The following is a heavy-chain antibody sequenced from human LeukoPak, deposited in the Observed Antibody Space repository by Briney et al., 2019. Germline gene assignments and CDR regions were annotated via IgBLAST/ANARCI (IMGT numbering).Heavy chain of an antibody. CDR2: FSCSVDTT. CDR3: AKATLPTCGGARCYYFDN. Sequence: GGSLRLSCAASGFTFTSYAMSWVRHTQGAVLEWVSTFSCSVDTTYYADSVEGRFTISRDNSKNTLDLQMNSLGAEDTAVYYCAKATLPTCGGARCYYFDNWGQGTLVTVSS. J-gene: IGHJ4*02. V-gene: IGHV3-23*01. D-gene: IGHD2-15*01. CDR1: GFTFTSYA.